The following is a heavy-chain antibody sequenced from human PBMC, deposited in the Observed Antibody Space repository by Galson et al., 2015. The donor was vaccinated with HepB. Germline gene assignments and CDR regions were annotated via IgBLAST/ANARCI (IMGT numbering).Heavy chain of an antibody. CDR3: ARAGGRSWLDP. D-gene: IGHD3-16*01. CDR2: INAGKGKT. CDR1: GLIFTTYT. V-gene: IGHV1-3*01. J-gene: IGHJ5*02. Sequence: SVKVSYKVSGLIFTTYTMHWVRQGPGHRLEWMGWINAGKGKTKYSQNFQGRVTITRDTPASTAYMELSSLRSEDTAVYYCARAGGRSWLDPWGQGTLVTVSS.